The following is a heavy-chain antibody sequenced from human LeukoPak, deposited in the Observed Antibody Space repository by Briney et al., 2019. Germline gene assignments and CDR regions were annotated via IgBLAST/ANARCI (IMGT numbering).Heavy chain of an antibody. CDR3: ARDRPHNWFDP. J-gene: IGHJ5*02. V-gene: IGHV1-46*01. CDR1: GYTFSTYY. CDR2: IHPGVGST. Sequence: TSVKVSCKASGYTFSTYYIHWVRQAPGEGLEWVGLIHPGVGSTNYAQKFRGRVTMTTDTATTTVRMELTSLKSEDTAVYYCARDRPHNWFDPWGQRTLVTVSP.